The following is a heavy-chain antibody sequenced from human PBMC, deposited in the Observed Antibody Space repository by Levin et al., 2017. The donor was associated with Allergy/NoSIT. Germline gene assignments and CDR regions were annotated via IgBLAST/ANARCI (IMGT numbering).Heavy chain of an antibody. CDR1: GFIFDDYA. Sequence: GGSLRLSCAASGFIFDDYAMHWVRQAPGKGLEWVSLVSWDGGSAYYADSVKGRFTISRDNSKNSLYLQMHTLRAEDTALNYCAKDKLSHAPSGIDYWGQGTLVTVSS. CDR3: AKDKLSHAPSGIDY. V-gene: IGHV3-43D*03. CDR2: VSWDGGSA. D-gene: IGHD3-10*01. J-gene: IGHJ4*02.